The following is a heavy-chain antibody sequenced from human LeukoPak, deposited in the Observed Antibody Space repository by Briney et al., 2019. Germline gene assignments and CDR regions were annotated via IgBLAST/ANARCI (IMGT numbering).Heavy chain of an antibody. D-gene: IGHD3-9*01. CDR3: ARRGLRYFDWHGEGNGDAFDI. J-gene: IGHJ3*02. V-gene: IGHV4-39*01. CDR1: GGSISSSSYY. Sequence: NTSETLSLTCTVSGGSISSSSYYWGWIRQPPGKGLEWIGSIYYSGSTYYNPPLKSRVTISVDTSKNQFSLKLSSVTAADTAVYYCARRGLRYFDWHGEGNGDAFDIWGQGTMVTVSS. CDR2: IYYSGST.